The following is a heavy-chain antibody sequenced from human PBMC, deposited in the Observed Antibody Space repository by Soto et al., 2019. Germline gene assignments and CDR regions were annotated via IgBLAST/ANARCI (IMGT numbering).Heavy chain of an antibody. CDR2: INSDGSST. CDR1: GFTFSSYW. J-gene: IGHJ4*02. Sequence: PGGSLRVSCAASGFTFSSYWMHWVRQAPGKGLVWVSRINSDGSSTSYAGSVKGRFTISRDNAKNTLYLQMNSLRAEDTAVYYCAIRASYYDSSGYFDYWGQGTLVNVSS. CDR3: AIRASYYDSSGYFDY. D-gene: IGHD3-22*01. V-gene: IGHV3-74*01.